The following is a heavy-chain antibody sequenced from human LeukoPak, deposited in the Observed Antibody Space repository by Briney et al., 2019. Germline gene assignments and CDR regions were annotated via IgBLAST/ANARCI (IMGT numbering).Heavy chain of an antibody. CDR1: GFTFSSYA. Sequence: GGSLRLSCAASGFTFSSYAMEWVRQAPGKGLEYVAAISSTGGSTYYAKSLKGRFTISRDNSKNTLYLQMNSLRAEDTAVYYCAKDWRYCSSTSCYLDYWGQGTLVTVSS. V-gene: IGHV3-64*01. J-gene: IGHJ4*02. D-gene: IGHD2-2*01. CDR3: AKDWRYCSSTSCYLDY. CDR2: ISSTGGST.